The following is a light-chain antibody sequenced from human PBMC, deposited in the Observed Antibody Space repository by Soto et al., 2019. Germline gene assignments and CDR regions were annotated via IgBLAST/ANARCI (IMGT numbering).Light chain of an antibody. CDR3: QQTYGIPPLT. Sequence: DFQLTQSPSSLSASVGDRVTITCRSSQSVTTYLNWYQQKPGKAPKLLIYVASVLQTGVPSRFSGSGSGTNFSLTINGLQPEDFATYFCQQTYGIPPLTFGGGTRVEIK. J-gene: IGKJ4*01. V-gene: IGKV1-39*01. CDR2: VAS. CDR1: QSVTTY.